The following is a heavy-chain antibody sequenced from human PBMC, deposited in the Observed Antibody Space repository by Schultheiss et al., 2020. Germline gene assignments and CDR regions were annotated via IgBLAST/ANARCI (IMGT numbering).Heavy chain of an antibody. CDR1: GGSISSNSYY. J-gene: IGHJ4*02. V-gene: IGHV4-39*01. D-gene: IGHD2-2*01. Sequence: SETLSLTCTVSGGSISSNSYYWGWIRQPPEKGLEWIGSIYYSGSTYYNPSLKSRATISVDTSKNQISLKLSSVTAADTAVYYCARHQNYCSSTSCYEFDYWGQGTLVTVSS. CDR3: ARHQNYCSSTSCYEFDY. CDR2: IYYSGST.